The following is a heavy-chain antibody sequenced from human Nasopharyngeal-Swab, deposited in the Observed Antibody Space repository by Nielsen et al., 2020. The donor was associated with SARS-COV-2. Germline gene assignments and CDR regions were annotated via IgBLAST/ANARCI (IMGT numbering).Heavy chain of an antibody. Sequence: SGPTRGKQKEKRKRKGTWAGFSLSTSGMCVSWIRQPPGKALEGLALIDGDDDKYYSTSLKTRLTISKDTSHHQVVLPMTNMDPVDPATYYCARIPGYSSGWYSGGMDVWGQGTTVTASS. J-gene: IGHJ6*02. CDR2: IDGDDDK. CDR1: GFSLSTSGMC. CDR3: ARIPGYSSGWYSGGMDV. V-gene: IGHV2-70*01. D-gene: IGHD6-19*01.